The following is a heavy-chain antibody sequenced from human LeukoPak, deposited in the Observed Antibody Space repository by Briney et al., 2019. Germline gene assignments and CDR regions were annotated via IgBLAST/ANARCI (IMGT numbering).Heavy chain of an antibody. V-gene: IGHV3-21*06. CDR2: ISSRSRDV. J-gene: IGHJ2*01. D-gene: IGHD4-17*01. Sequence: GGSLRLSCAASGFTFSSYSMNWVRQAPGKGLEWVSSISSRSRDVYYADSVKGRFTISRDNTKSSLFLQMDSLRAEDAAVYYCASTIVTTVYPPGWYFDLWGRGTQVTVSS. CDR1: GFTFSSYS. CDR3: ASTIVTTVYPPGWYFDL.